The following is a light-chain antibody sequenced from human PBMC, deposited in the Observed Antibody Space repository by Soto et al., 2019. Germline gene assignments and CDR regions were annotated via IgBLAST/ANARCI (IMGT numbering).Light chain of an antibody. CDR1: SSDIGAYNY. Sequence: QSALTQPASVSGSPGQSITISCTGTSSDIGAYNYVSWYQQHPGKAPELIIYEVSNRPSEVSHRFSGSKSGNTASLTISGLQAEDEADYFCSSYASSAILLFGGGTQLTVL. V-gene: IGLV2-14*01. J-gene: IGLJ2*01. CDR3: SSYASSAILL. CDR2: EVS.